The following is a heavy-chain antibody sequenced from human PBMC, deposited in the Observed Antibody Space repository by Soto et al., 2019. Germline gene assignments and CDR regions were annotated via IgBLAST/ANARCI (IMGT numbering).Heavy chain of an antibody. CDR2: IIPIFGTT. CDR1: GGIFNKYA. CDR3: ARVVIGYSDSPGYYGLDF. V-gene: IGHV1-69*01. D-gene: IGHD3-22*01. Sequence: QVQLVQSGAEVKKPGSSVKVSCKASGGIFNKYAFSWVRQSPGQGLEWMGGIIPIFGTTNYVQKFEGRVTITADESTSTSFMELNSLRSEDTAIYYCARVVIGYSDSPGYYGLDFWGQGTLVTVSS. J-gene: IGHJ4*02.